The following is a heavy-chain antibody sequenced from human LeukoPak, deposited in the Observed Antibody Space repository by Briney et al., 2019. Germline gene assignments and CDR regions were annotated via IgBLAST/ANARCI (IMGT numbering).Heavy chain of an antibody. CDR3: AKELYIVVGY. Sequence: GGSLRLSCAASGFTFISYAMSWVRQAPGKGLEWVSAISGSGGSTYYADSVKGRFTISRDNAKNTLYLQMNSLRAEDTAVYYYAKELYIVVGYWGQGTLVTVSS. D-gene: IGHD2-21*01. CDR2: ISGSGGST. J-gene: IGHJ4*02. V-gene: IGHV3-23*01. CDR1: GFTFISYA.